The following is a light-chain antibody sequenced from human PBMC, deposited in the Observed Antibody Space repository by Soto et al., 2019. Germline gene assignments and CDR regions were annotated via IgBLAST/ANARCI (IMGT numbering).Light chain of an antibody. CDR2: DVS. J-gene: IGKJ4*01. CDR1: QSVANN. V-gene: IGKV3-15*01. CDR3: QQYKNWPPLT. Sequence: EIVMTQSPATLSVSPGEGATLSCRASQSVANNLAWYQQKPGQSPRLLIYDVSTRATGIPARFSGSGSGTEFTLTISSLQSEDFAVYYCQQYKNWPPLTFGGGTKVEIK.